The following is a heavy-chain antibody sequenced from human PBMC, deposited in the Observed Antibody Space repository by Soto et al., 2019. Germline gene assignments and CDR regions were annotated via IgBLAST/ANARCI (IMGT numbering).Heavy chain of an antibody. Sequence: GGSLRLSWAASGFTFSSYSMNWVRQAPGKGLEWVSYISSSSSTIYYADSVKGRFTISRDNAKNSLYLQMNSLRAEDTAVYYCARGSPYNWNYDFDYWGQGTLVTVSS. D-gene: IGHD1-7*01. CDR3: ARGSPYNWNYDFDY. V-gene: IGHV3-48*01. CDR2: ISSSSSTI. CDR1: GFTFSSYS. J-gene: IGHJ4*02.